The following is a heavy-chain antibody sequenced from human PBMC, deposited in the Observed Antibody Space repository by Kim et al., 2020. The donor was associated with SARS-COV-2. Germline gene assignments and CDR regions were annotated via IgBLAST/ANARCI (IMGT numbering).Heavy chain of an antibody. V-gene: IGHV3-30*18. CDR1: GFTFSSYG. CDR2: ISYDGSNK. Sequence: GGSLRLSCAASGFTFSSYGMHWVRQAPGKGLEWVAVISYDGSNKYYADSVKGRFTISRDNSKNTLYLQMNSLRAEDTAVYYCAKEKGYYDSSGYYSDAFDIWGQGTMVTVSS. D-gene: IGHD3-22*01. CDR3: AKEKGYYDSSGYYSDAFDI. J-gene: IGHJ3*02.